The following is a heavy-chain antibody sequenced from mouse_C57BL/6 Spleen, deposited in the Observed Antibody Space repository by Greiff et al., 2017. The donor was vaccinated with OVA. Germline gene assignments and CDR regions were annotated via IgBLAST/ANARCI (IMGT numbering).Heavy chain of an antibody. CDR1: GYAFSSYW. J-gene: IGHJ2*01. D-gene: IGHD2-3*01. CDR3: ARGGWLLHDTFDD. Sequence: VQLQQSGAELVKPGASVKISCKASGYAFSSYWMNWVKQRPGKGLEWIGQIYPGDGDTNYNGKFKGKATLTADKSSSTAYMQLSSLTSEDSAVYFCARGGWLLHDTFDDWGQGTTLTVSS. CDR2: IYPGDGDT. V-gene: IGHV1-80*01.